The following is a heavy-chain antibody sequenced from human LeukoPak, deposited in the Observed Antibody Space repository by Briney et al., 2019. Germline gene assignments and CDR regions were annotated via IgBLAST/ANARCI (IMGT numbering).Heavy chain of an antibody. Sequence: SETLSLTCTVSGGSISSYYWSWIRQPPGKGLEWIGYIYYSGSTYYNPSLKSRVTISVDTSKNQFSLKLSSVTAADTAVYYCARDLHYDFWSGATTKAFDIWGQGTMVTVSS. CDR2: IYYSGST. V-gene: IGHV4-59*12. J-gene: IGHJ3*02. CDR3: ARDLHYDFWSGATTKAFDI. CDR1: GGSISSYY. D-gene: IGHD3-3*01.